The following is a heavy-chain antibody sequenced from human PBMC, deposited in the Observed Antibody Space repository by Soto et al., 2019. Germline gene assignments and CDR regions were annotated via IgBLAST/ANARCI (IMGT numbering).Heavy chain of an antibody. CDR2: IIGSGGST. CDR1: GFTFSSYA. Sequence: EVQLLESGGGLVQPGGSLRLSCAASGFTFSSYAMSWVRQAPGKGLEWVSAIIGSGGSTYYEDSVKGRFTISRDNSKNSLYLQMNRLRAEDTAVYYCAKAPPLTAGVMGSDLVDYWGQGTLVTVSS. D-gene: IGHD2-8*02. J-gene: IGHJ4*02. CDR3: AKAPPLTAGVMGSDLVDY. V-gene: IGHV3-23*01.